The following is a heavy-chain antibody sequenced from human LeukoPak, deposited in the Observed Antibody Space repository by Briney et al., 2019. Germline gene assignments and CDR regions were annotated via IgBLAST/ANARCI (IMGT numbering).Heavy chain of an antibody. V-gene: IGHV3-23*01. CDR2: ISGSGDST. J-gene: IGHJ5*02. CDR1: GFTFSSYA. Sequence: GGSLRLFCAASGFTFSSYAMSWVRQAPGKGLDWVSAISGSGDSTYYADSVKGRFTISRDNSKNTLYLQMNRLRAEDTAIYYCAKDSRSSGWYNWFDPWGQGTLVTVSS. D-gene: IGHD6-19*01. CDR3: AKDSRSSGWYNWFDP.